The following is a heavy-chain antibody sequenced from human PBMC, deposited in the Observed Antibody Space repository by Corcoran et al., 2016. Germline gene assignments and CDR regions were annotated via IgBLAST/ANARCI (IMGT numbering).Heavy chain of an antibody. J-gene: IGHJ6*02. V-gene: IGHV4-34*01. Sequence: QVQLQQWGAGLLKPSETLSLTCAVYGGSFSGYYWSWIRQPPGKGLEGIGEINHSGSTNYNPSLKSRVTISVDTSKNQFSLKLSSVTARDTAVYYCASVFPAGRYYYYGMDVWGQGTTVTVSS. CDR1: GGSFSGYY. CDR2: INHSGST. CDR3: ASVFPAGRYYYYGMDV. D-gene: IGHD2-15*01.